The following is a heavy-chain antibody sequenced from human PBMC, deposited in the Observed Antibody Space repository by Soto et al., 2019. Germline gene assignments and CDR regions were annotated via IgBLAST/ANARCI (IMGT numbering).Heavy chain of an antibody. V-gene: IGHV3-23*01. D-gene: IGHD3-22*01. Sequence: EVQLLESGGGLVQPGGSLRLSCAASGFTFSSYAMSWVRQAPGKGLEWVSAISGSGGSTYYADSVKGRFTISRDNSKNTLYLQMNSPRAEDTAVYYCAKGYDSSGYWLDYWGQGTLVTVCS. J-gene: IGHJ4*02. CDR3: AKGYDSSGYWLDY. CDR2: ISGSGGST. CDR1: GFTFSSYA.